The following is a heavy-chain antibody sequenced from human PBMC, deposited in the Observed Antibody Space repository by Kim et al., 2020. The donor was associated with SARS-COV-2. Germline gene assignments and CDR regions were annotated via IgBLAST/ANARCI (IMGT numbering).Heavy chain of an antibody. CDR3: ARRGSYFDY. Sequence: SYIYYADSVKGRFTISRDNAKNSLYLQMNSLRAEDTAVYYCARRGSYFDYWGQGTLVTVSS. CDR2: SYI. D-gene: IGHD3-16*01. J-gene: IGHJ4*02. V-gene: IGHV3-21*01.